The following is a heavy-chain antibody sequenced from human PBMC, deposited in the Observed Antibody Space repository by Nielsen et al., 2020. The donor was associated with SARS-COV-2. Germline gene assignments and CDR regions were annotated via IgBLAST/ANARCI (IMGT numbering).Heavy chain of an antibody. J-gene: IGHJ4*02. V-gene: IGHV3-30-3*01. CDR3: ARERSRYYFDY. Sequence: GGSLRLSCATSGFTFRNHAMHWVRQAPGQGLEWVAAISSAGSKQFYADSVKGRFTISRDNAKNSLYLQMNSLRAEDTAVYYCARERSRYYFDYWGQGTLVTVSS. CDR1: GFTFRNHA. CDR2: ISSAGSKQ.